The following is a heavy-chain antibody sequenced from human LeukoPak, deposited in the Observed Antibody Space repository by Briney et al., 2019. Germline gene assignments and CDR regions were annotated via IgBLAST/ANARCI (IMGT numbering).Heavy chain of an antibody. V-gene: IGHV3-23*01. Sequence: GGSLRLSCAASGFTFNSYAMSWVRQAPGKGLEWVSAISGSGGSTYYADSVKGRFTISRDNSKNTLYLQMNSLRAEDTAVYYCAASLRRPDDAFDIWGQGTMVTVSS. J-gene: IGHJ3*02. CDR3: AASLRRPDDAFDI. CDR2: ISGSGGST. CDR1: GFTFNSYA.